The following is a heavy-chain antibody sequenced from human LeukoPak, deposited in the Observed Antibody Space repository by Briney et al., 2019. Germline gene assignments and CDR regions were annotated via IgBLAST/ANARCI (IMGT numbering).Heavy chain of an antibody. CDR3: ASSNWGGNYYGMDV. CDR2: INHSGST. V-gene: IGHV4-34*01. Sequence: SETLSLTCAVYGGSFSGYYWSWIRQPPGKGLEWIGEINHSGSTNYNPSLKSRVTISVDTSKNQFSLKLSSVTAADTAVYYCASSNWGGNYYGMDVWGQGTTVTVSS. D-gene: IGHD7-27*01. CDR1: GGSFSGYY. J-gene: IGHJ6*02.